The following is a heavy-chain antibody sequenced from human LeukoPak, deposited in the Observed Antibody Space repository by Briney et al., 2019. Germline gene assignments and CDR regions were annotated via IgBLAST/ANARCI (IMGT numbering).Heavy chain of an antibody. CDR1: GGSISSSSYY. CDR2: IYYSGST. CDR3: ARMVVDLNFDY. V-gene: IGHV4-39*01. Sequence: SETLSLTCTVSGGSISSSSYYWGWIRQPPGKGLEWIGSIYYSGSTYYNPSLKSRVTISVDTSRNQFSLKLSSVTAADTAVYYCARMVVDLNFDYWGQGTLVTVSS. J-gene: IGHJ4*02. D-gene: IGHD2-15*01.